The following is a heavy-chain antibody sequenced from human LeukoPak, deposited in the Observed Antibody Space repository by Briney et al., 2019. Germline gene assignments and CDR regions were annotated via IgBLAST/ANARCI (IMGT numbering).Heavy chain of an antibody. Sequence: ASVKVSCKASGYTFTSYDINWVRQATGQGLEWMGWMNPNSGNTGYAQKFQGRVTITRNTSISTAYMELSSLRSEDTAVYYCARGRGYDYVWGSYRYRFDYWGQGTLVTVSS. V-gene: IGHV1-8*03. D-gene: IGHD3-16*02. CDR2: MNPNSGNT. CDR1: GYTFTSYD. CDR3: ARGRGYDYVWGSYRYRFDY. J-gene: IGHJ4*02.